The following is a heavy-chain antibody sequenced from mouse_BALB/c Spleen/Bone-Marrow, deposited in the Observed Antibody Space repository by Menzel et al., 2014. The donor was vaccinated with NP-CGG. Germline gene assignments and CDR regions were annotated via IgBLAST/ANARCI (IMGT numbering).Heavy chain of an antibody. D-gene: IGHD2-12*01. Sequence: EVQLQESGPDLVKPSRSLSLTCTVTGYSITSGYRWHWIRQFPENKLEWMGCIDYSGSTNYNPSLKSRISITRDTSKNQVFLQLNSVTTEDTATYHCARSGGYYNFDYWGQGTTLTVSS. CDR3: ARSGGYYNFDY. V-gene: IGHV3-1*02. J-gene: IGHJ2*01. CDR2: IDYSGST. CDR1: GYSITSGYR.